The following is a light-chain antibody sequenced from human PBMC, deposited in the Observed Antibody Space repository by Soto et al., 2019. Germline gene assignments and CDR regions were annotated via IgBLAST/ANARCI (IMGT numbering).Light chain of an antibody. CDR2: GAS. J-gene: IGKJ3*01. Sequence: EIVMTQSPATLSVSPGERATLSCGASQSVSSNLAWYQQKPGQAPRLLIYGASTRATGIPARFSGSGSGTEFTLTISSLQPEDFAVYYCQQYNNWPPFTFGPGTKVDIK. CDR1: QSVSSN. CDR3: QQYNNWPPFT. V-gene: IGKV3-15*01.